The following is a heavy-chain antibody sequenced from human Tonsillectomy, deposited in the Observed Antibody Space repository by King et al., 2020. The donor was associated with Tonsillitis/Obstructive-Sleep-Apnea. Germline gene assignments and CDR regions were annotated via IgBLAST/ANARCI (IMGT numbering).Heavy chain of an antibody. V-gene: IGHV4-34*01. CDR3: ARGQYYDILTGYYPGMFDY. CDR1: GGSFSGYY. D-gene: IGHD3-9*01. Sequence: VQLQQWGAGLLKPSETLSLTCAVYGGSFSGYYWSWIRQPPGKGLEWIVEINHSGSTNYNPSLKSRVTITVDTSKNQFSLKLSSVTAADTAVYYCARGQYYDILTGYYPGMFDYWGQGTLVTVSS. J-gene: IGHJ4*02. CDR2: INHSGST.